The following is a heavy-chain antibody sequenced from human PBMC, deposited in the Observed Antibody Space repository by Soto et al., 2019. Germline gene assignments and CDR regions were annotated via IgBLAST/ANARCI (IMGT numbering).Heavy chain of an antibody. D-gene: IGHD3-10*01. CDR2: ISGSGGST. Sequence: EVQLLESGGGFVQPGGSLGLSCAASGFPFSTYAMTWVRQAPGKGLEWVSLISGSGGSTYYADSVKGRFIISRDNSRDTLYLQMNTLRAEDTAVYYCAKVHGSGTYNNFPDYWGQGTLVTVSS. V-gene: IGHV3-23*01. CDR3: AKVHGSGTYNNFPDY. CDR1: GFPFSTYA. J-gene: IGHJ4*02.